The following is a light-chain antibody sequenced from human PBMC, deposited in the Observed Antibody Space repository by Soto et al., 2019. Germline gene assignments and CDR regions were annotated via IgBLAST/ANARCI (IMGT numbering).Light chain of an antibody. CDR1: QSISSY. CDR2: AAS. Sequence: DIQMTQSPSSLSASVGDRVTITCRARQSISSYLNWYQQKPGKAPKILIYAASSLQSGVSSRFSGSGSETDFTLTISSLQPEDFATNYCQQSYSTPPRTFGPGTKVDIK. V-gene: IGKV1-39*01. J-gene: IGKJ3*01. CDR3: QQSYSTPPRT.